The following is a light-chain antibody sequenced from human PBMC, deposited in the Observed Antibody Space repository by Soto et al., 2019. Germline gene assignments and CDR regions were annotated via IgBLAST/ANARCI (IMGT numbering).Light chain of an antibody. CDR2: QVS. J-gene: IGKJ2*01. V-gene: IGKV2-30*01. Sequence: DVVMTQSPLSLPVTLGQPASISCRSSQSPVYSDGNTYLHWFQQRPGQSPRRLIYQVSNRDSGVPDRFSGSGSGTDFTLKISTVEAEDVGVYYCMQSTLWPYTFGQGTKLEIK. CDR3: MQSTLWPYT. CDR1: QSPVYSDGNTY.